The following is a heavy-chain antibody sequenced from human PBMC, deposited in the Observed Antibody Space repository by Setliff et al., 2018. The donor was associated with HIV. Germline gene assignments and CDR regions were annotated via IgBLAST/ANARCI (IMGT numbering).Heavy chain of an antibody. D-gene: IGHD2-15*01. CDR1: DDSFTNYD. CDR3: ARLGRAIDDGGSSVRLDF. CDR2: ISSTGTT. Sequence: SETLSLTCVVSDDSFTNYDWTWIRQSPGKALQWIGSISSTGTTNYSPSLGSRVTISIETSNTRFSLWLRSVTASDTATYYCARLGRAIDDGGSSVRLDFWGQGVLVTVSS. V-gene: IGHV4-4*08. J-gene: IGHJ4*02.